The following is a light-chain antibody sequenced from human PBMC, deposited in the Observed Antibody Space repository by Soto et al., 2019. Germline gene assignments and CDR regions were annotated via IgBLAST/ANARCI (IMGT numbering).Light chain of an antibody. CDR1: QSVSSY. CDR3: QQADSFPLT. J-gene: IGKJ4*01. Sequence: EIVMTQSPATLSVSPGERATLSCRASQSVSSYLAWYQQKPGQAPRLLIYDASNRATGIPARFSGSGSGTDFTLTTNSLQPEDFATYYCQQADSFPLTFGGGTKVDI. CDR2: DAS. V-gene: IGKV3-11*01.